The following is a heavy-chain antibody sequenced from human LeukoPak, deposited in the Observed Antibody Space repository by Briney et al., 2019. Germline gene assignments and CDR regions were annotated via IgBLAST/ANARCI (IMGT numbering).Heavy chain of an antibody. Sequence: GESPKISCKASGYSFTSQWIGWVRQMPGKGLEWMGIIYPGDSETRYSPSFQGQVTISADKSISTAYLQWSSLKATDTAMYFCARKHDYGDFPFDYWGQGALVTVSS. D-gene: IGHD4-17*01. V-gene: IGHV5-51*01. CDR2: IYPGDSET. J-gene: IGHJ4*02. CDR1: GYSFTSQW. CDR3: ARKHDYGDFPFDY.